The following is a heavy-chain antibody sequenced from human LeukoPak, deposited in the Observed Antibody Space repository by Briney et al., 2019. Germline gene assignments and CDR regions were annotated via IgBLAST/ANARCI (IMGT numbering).Heavy chain of an antibody. CDR2: ISYDGSNK. J-gene: IGHJ6*02. Sequence: PGGSLRLSCAASGFTFSSYGMHWVRQAPGKGLEWVAVISYDGSNKYYADSVEGRFTISRDNSKNTLYLQMNSLRAEDTAVYYCAKDMVDYYDSSGSYGMDVWGQGTTVTVSS. V-gene: IGHV3-30*18. CDR1: GFTFSSYG. CDR3: AKDMVDYYDSSGSYGMDV. D-gene: IGHD3-22*01.